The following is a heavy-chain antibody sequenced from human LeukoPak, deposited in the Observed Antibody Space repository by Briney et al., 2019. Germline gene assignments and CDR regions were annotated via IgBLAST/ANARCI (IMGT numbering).Heavy chain of an antibody. D-gene: IGHD2/OR15-2a*01. CDR2: IYYSGST. V-gene: IGHV4-59*12. Sequence: SETLSLTCTVSGGSISSYYWSWIRQPPGKGLEWIGYIYYSGSTNYNPSLKSRVTISVDTSKNQFSLKLSSVTAADTAVYYCAGERNRGLQRAFDPWGQGTLVTVSS. J-gene: IGHJ5*02. CDR3: AGERNRGLQRAFDP. CDR1: GGSISSYY.